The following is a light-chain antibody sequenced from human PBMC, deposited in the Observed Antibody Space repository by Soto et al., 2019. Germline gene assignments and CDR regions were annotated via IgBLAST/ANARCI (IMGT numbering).Light chain of an antibody. CDR1: QSVSSN. CDR3: QQYGSSPRIT. Sequence: EIVMTQSPTILSVSPGERATLSCRASQSVSSNLAWYQQKPGQAPRLLIYGVYTRAPGIPARFSGSGSGTEFTLTISSMQSEDFAVYYCQQYGSSPRITFGPGTKVDIK. CDR2: GVY. V-gene: IGKV3D-15*01. J-gene: IGKJ3*01.